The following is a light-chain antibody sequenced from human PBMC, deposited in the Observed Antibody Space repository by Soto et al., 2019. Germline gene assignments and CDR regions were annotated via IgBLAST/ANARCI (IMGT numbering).Light chain of an antibody. Sequence: QSVLTQPASVSGSPGQSITISCTGTSSDVGGYNYVSWYQQHPGKAPKLMIYEVTNRPSGVSNRFSGSKSGNTASLTISGLQAEDEGDYYCNSYTPSSTLVFGTGTKLTVL. CDR2: EVT. J-gene: IGLJ1*01. CDR1: SSDVGGYNY. V-gene: IGLV2-14*01. CDR3: NSYTPSSTLV.